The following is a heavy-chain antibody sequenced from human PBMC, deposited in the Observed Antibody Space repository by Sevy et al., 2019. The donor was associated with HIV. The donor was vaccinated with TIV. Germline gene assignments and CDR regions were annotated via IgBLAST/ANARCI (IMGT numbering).Heavy chain of an antibody. CDR3: AKDQYDFWGGYDIDY. D-gene: IGHD3-3*01. CDR1: GFTFSSYG. V-gene: IGHV3-30*02. J-gene: IGHJ4*02. CDR2: IRYDGSNK. Sequence: GGSLRLSCAASGFTFSSYGMHWVRQAPGKGLEWVAFIRYDGSNKYYADSVKGRFTISRDNSKNTLYLQMNSLRAEDTALYYCAKDQYDFWGGYDIDYWGQGTLVTVSS.